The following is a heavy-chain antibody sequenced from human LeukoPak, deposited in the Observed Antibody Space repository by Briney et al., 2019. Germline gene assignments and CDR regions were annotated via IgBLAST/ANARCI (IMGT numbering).Heavy chain of an antibody. CDR3: ARQAYSSNLGWFDP. CDR1: GGSISSSTYY. CDR2: IYNSGST. J-gene: IGHJ5*02. D-gene: IGHD6-13*01. Sequence: SETLSLTCGVSGGSISSSTYYWGWIRQPPGKGLEWIGNIYNSGSTYYNPSLKSRVTISVDTSKNQFSLKLSPVTAADTAVYYCARQAYSSNLGWFDPWGQGTLVTVSS. V-gene: IGHV4-39*01.